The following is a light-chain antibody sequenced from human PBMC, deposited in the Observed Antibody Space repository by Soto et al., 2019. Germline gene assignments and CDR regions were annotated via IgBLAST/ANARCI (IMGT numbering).Light chain of an antibody. CDR1: QSVSSN. CDR3: QQYGEWPPT. Sequence: EIVMTQSPATMSVSPGERVTLSCRASQSVSSNLAWYQQKPGQAHRLLIHRASTRATGVPDRFSGSGSGAEFTLTISSLQSEDFAVYYCQQYGEWPPTFGQGTKVEIK. CDR2: RAS. V-gene: IGKV3D-15*01. J-gene: IGKJ1*01.